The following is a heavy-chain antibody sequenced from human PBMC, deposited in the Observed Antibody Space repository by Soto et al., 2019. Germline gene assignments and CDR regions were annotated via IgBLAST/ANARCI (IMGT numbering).Heavy chain of an antibody. CDR1: GFTFSSYA. V-gene: IGHV3-30-3*01. CDR3: ARERVDTAMAVFDY. Sequence: GSLRLSCAASGFTFSSYAMHWVRQAPGKGLEWVAVISYDGSNKYYADSVKGRFTISRDNSKNTLYLQMNSLRAEDTAVYYCARERVDTAMAVFDYWGQGT. J-gene: IGHJ4*02. D-gene: IGHD5-18*01. CDR2: ISYDGSNK.